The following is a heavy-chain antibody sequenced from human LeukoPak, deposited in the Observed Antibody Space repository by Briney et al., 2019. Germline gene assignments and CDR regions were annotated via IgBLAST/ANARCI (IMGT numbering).Heavy chain of an antibody. J-gene: IGHJ4*02. CDR2: IYHSGNT. D-gene: IGHD6-13*01. CDR3: ANAEPRGMFWYPN. CDR1: GAPISSNNW. Sequence: PSETLSLTCAVSGAPISSNNWWWFWVRQPPGKGLEWIGEIYHSGNTNYNPSLKSRVTMLIDQSKNQFSLKLSSVTAADTAVYYCANAEPRGMFWYPNWGQGTQVTVS. V-gene: IGHV4-4*02.